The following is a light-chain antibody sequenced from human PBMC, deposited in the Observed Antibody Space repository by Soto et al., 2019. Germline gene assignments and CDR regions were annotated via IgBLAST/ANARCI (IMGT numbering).Light chain of an antibody. Sequence: QSVLTQPASVSGSPGQSITISCTGTSSVVGSYNLVSWYQRHPGKAPKLMIYEVSKRPSGVSNRFSGSKSGNTASLTISGLQAEDEPDYYCCSYAGSSPYVFGTGTKVTVL. CDR1: SSVVGSYNL. CDR2: EVS. J-gene: IGLJ1*01. CDR3: CSYAGSSPYV. V-gene: IGLV2-23*02.